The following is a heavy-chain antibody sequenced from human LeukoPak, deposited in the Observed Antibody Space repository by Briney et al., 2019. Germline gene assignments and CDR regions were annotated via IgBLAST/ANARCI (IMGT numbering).Heavy chain of an antibody. CDR1: GFSFSSYA. CDR3: AKESPYTSPRSYYFDH. Sequence: GGSLRLSCAASGFSFSSYAMSWVRQAPGKGPEWVSAISGIGDRLYYADSVKGQFTISRDNSKNTLNLQMDGLRAEDTAVYYCAKESPYTSPRSYYFDHWGQGTLVTVSS. D-gene: IGHD1-26*01. J-gene: IGHJ4*02. V-gene: IGHV3-23*01. CDR2: ISGIGDRL.